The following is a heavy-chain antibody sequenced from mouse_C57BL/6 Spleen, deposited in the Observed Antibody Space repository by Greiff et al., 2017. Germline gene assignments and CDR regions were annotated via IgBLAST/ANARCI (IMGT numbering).Heavy chain of an antibody. Sequence: VQLQESGAELVRPGASVTLSCKASGYTFTDYEMHWVKQTPVHGLEWIGAIDPETGGTAYNQKFKGKAILTADKSSSTAYMELRSLTSEDSAVYYCTRNDGYSLWGTGTTVTVSS. D-gene: IGHD2-3*01. J-gene: IGHJ1*03. V-gene: IGHV1-15*01. CDR3: TRNDGYSL. CDR1: GYTFTDYE. CDR2: IDPETGGT.